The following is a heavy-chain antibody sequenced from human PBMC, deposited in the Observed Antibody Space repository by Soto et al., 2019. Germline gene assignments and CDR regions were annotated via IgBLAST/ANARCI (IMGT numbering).Heavy chain of an antibody. Sequence: PSETLSLTCTVSGASISSSYWSWIRQSPGKGLEWIGYVYYSGSTNYNPSLKSRVTISVDTSKNQFSLKLSSVTAADTAVYYCERGYYDSRGQSNTFDIWGQGTMVTVSS. V-gene: IGHV4-59*01. CDR1: GASISSSY. CDR3: ERGYYDSRGQSNTFDI. D-gene: IGHD3-22*01. J-gene: IGHJ3*02. CDR2: VYYSGST.